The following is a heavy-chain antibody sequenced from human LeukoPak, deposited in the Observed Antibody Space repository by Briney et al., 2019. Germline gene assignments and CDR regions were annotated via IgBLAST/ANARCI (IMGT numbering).Heavy chain of an antibody. Sequence: GGSLRLSCAASGFSVSSNYMSWVRQAPGKGLECVSVIYSGGSTYYADSVKGRFTISRDNSKNTLYLQMNSLRAEDTAVYYCAKGYCSSTSCYGPEDYMDVWGKGTTVTVSS. CDR2: IYSGGST. D-gene: IGHD2-2*01. CDR3: AKGYCSSTSCYGPEDYMDV. J-gene: IGHJ6*03. V-gene: IGHV3-53*05. CDR1: GFSVSSNY.